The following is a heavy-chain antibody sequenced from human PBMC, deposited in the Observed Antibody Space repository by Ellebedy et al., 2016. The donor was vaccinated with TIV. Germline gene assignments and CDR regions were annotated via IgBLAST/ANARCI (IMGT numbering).Heavy chain of an antibody. J-gene: IGHJ3*02. V-gene: IGHV4-4*07. Sequence: GSLRLXXTVSGDSINSYYWSWIRQPAGKGLEWIGRIYSSGSTNYKPSLKSRLTMSVDMSKKQFSLKLTSVTAADTAIYYCARDRRGFNWNDPSAFDIWGQGTMVIVSS. CDR1: GDSINSYY. CDR3: ARDRRGFNWNDPSAFDI. CDR2: IYSSGST. D-gene: IGHD1-1*01.